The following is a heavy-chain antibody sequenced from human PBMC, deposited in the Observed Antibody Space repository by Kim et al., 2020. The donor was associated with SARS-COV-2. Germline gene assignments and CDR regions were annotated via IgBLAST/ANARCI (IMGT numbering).Heavy chain of an antibody. J-gene: IGHJ6*02. V-gene: IGHV3-74*01. Sequence: GERRFTITRDTAKNTLYLQMNSMRAEDTAVYYCARGLAGGYSTGYYGMDVWGQGTTVTVSS. CDR3: ARGLAGGYSTGYYGMDV. D-gene: IGHD3-22*01.